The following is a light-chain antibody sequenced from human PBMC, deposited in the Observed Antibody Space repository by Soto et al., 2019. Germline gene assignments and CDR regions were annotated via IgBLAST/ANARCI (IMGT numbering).Light chain of an antibody. CDR2: GVS. J-gene: IGKJ4*01. Sequence: EIVMTQSPATLSVSPGDRATLSCRASQSVDNDLAWYQQKPGQAPRLLIYGVSTRATGVPARFSGSRSGPEFTLTINSLQSEDFAIYYCQPYNNWPLTFGGGTKVDIK. CDR3: QPYNNWPLT. CDR1: QSVDND. V-gene: IGKV3-15*01.